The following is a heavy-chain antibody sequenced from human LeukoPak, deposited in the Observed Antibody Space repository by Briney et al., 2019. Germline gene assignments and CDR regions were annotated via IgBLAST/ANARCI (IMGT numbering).Heavy chain of an antibody. J-gene: IGHJ4*02. V-gene: IGHV3-74*01. CDR1: GFTFSSHW. Sequence: GGSLRLSCAASGFTFSSHWMHWVRQAPGKGLVWVSRIKSYVSTTSYADSVKGRFTISRDNAKNTLYLQMNSLRADDTAVYYCARVMYYYHSSGSIAVYYFDYWGQGTLVTVSS. CDR2: IKSYVSTT. D-gene: IGHD3-22*01. CDR3: ARVMYYYHSSGSIAVYYFDY.